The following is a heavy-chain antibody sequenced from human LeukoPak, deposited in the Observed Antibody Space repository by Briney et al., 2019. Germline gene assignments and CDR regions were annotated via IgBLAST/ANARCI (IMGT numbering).Heavy chain of an antibody. CDR3: AVGFYDYVWGSYPSRSCFDY. Sequence: ASVKVSCKASVYTFTSYGISWVRQGPGQGREWMGWISAYNGKTNYAQKLQDRVTMTTDTSPSTAYMELRSLRSDDTAVYYCAVGFYDYVWGSYPSRSCFDYWGQGTLVTVSS. CDR2: ISAYNGKT. V-gene: IGHV1-18*01. CDR1: VYTFTSYG. J-gene: IGHJ4*02. D-gene: IGHD3-16*02.